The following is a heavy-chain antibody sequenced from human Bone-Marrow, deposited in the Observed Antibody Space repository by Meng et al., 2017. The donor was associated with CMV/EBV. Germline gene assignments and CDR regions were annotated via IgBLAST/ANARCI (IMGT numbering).Heavy chain of an antibody. D-gene: IGHD3-22*01. CDR3: ATFYPRDSSGYYYEGGYY. CDR1: GYSFTSYW. V-gene: IGHV5-51*01. J-gene: IGHJ4*02. CDR2: IYPGDSDT. Sequence: GESLKISCKGSGYSFTSYWIGWVRQMPGKGLEWMGIIYPGDSDTRYSPSFQGQVTISADKSISTAYLQWSSLKASDTAMYYCATFYPRDSSGYYYEGGYYWGQGTLVTVSS.